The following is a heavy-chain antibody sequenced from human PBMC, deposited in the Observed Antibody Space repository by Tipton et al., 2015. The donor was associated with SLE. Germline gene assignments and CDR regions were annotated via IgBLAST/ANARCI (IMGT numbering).Heavy chain of an antibody. CDR3: ARRNYDVLTGYYDAFDI. V-gene: IGHV4-39*07. J-gene: IGHJ3*02. Sequence: GLVKPSETLSLTCTVSGHSISSSSYYWVWFRQPPGKGLEWIGEIYHSGSTNYNPSLKSRVTISVDKSKNQFSLKLTSVTATDTAVYNCARRNYDVLTGYYDAFDIWGQGTMVTVSS. D-gene: IGHD3-9*01. CDR2: IYHSGST. CDR1: GHSISSSSYY.